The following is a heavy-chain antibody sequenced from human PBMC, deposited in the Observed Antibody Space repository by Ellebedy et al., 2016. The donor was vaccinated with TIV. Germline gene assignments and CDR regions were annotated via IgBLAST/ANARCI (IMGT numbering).Heavy chain of an antibody. D-gene: IGHD6-13*01. J-gene: IGHJ4*02. CDR3: ARNSRSISWYGNYYFDY. Sequence: MPGGSLRLSCTVSGGSVSSGSYYWSWIRQPPGKGLEWIGYIYYSGSTNYNPSLKSRVTISVDTSKNQFSLKLSSVTAADTAVYYCARNSRSISWYGNYYFDYWGQGTLVTVSS. CDR1: GGSVSSGSYY. CDR2: IYYSGST. V-gene: IGHV4-61*01.